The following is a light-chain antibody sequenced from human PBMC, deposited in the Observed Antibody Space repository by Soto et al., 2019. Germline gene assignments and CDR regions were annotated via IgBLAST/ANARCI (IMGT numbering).Light chain of an antibody. CDR3: QQHGTSPYT. Sequence: EVVLTQSPNTLSLSPGERATLSCWASQSLRSSYLAWYQRKPGQAPRLLMFGASRRATGIPVTFNGSGSGTNFILTISRLEPEDVAVYYCQQHGTSPYTFGQGTVLEIK. CDR2: GAS. V-gene: IGKV3-20*01. J-gene: IGKJ2*01. CDR1: QSLRSSY.